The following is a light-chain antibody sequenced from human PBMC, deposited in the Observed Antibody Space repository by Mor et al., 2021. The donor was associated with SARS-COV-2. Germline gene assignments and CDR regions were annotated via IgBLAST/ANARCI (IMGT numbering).Light chain of an antibody. CDR2: SSD. Sequence: NIGSNHVYWYQQLPGTAPKLLIHSSDQRPSGVAYRFSGSKSGTSASLAISGLRSEDEADYYCAAWDDSLSGLYVFGTG. CDR3: AAWDDSLSGLYV. J-gene: IGLJ1*01. V-gene: IGLV1-47*02. CDR1: NIGSNH.